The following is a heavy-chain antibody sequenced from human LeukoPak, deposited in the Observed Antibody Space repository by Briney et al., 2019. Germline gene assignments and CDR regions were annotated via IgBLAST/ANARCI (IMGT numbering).Heavy chain of an antibody. Sequence: SETLSLTCTVSGGSISSYYWSWIRQPAGKGLEWIGRFYPTGNTNYNPSLKSRVTMSVDTSKNQLSLKMSSVTAADTAVYFCARDISAAGMFDSWGQGTLVIVSS. CDR3: ARDISAAGMFDS. CDR1: GGSISSYY. CDR2: FYPTGNT. J-gene: IGHJ4*02. D-gene: IGHD6-13*01. V-gene: IGHV4-4*07.